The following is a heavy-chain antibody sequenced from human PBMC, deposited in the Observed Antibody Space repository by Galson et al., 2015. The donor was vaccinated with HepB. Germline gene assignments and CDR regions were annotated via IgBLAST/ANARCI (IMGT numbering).Heavy chain of an antibody. CDR1: GFTFSSYS. J-gene: IGHJ4*02. CDR2: ISSSSSTI. D-gene: IGHD6-13*01. Sequence: SLRLSCAASGFTFSSYSMNWVRQAPGKGLEWVSYISSSSSTIYYADSVKGRFTISRDNAKNSLYLQMNSLRDEDTAVYYCARDLAAAGNGPYFDYWGQGTLVTVSS. CDR3: ARDLAAAGNGPYFDY. V-gene: IGHV3-48*02.